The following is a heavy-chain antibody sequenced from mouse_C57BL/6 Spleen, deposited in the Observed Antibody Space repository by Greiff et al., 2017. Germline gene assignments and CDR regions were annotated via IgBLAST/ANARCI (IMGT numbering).Heavy chain of an antibody. CDR2: IDPNSGGT. CDR3: ARTYYGNAMDY. Sequence: EVQLQQSGPELVKPGASVKISCKASGYTFTDYYMNWVKQSHGKSLEWIGRIDPNSGGTKYNEKFKSKATLTVDKPSSTAYMQLSSLTSEDSAVYYCARTYYGNAMDYWGQGTSVTVSS. J-gene: IGHJ4*01. CDR1: GYTFTDYY. D-gene: IGHD1-1*01. V-gene: IGHV1-26*01.